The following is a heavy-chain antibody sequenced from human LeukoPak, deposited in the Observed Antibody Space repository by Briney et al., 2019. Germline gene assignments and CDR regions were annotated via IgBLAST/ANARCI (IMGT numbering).Heavy chain of an antibody. J-gene: IGHJ4*02. CDR1: RASVSSSY. D-gene: IGHD5-12*01. V-gene: IGHV4-59*08. Sequence: SETLSLTCTVSRASVSSSYWDWLRQPPGKGLGWIGYIHNSGSTSYNPSIKSRLTMAIVRARNQFSLKLASVSAADTAVYYCGRHGYSESDLSLLWGQGTLVTVSS. CDR2: IHNSGST. CDR3: GRHGYSESDLSLL.